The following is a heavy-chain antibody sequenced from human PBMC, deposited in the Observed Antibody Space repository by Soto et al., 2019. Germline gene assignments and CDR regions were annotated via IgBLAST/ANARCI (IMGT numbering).Heavy chain of an antibody. Sequence: SETLSLTCTVSGGSISSGGYYWSWIRQHPGKGLEWIGYIYYSGSTYYNPSLKSRVTISVDTSKNQFSLKLSSVTAADTAVYYCAREGSDYYGMDVWGQGTTVTVSS. D-gene: IGHD3-10*01. J-gene: IGHJ6*02. CDR3: AREGSDYYGMDV. V-gene: IGHV4-31*03. CDR1: GGSISSGGYY. CDR2: IYYSGST.